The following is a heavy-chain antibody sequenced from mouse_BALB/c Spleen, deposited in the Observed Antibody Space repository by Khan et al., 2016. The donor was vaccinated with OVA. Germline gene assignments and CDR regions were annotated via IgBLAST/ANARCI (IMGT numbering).Heavy chain of an antibody. CDR1: GYSFTTYY. V-gene: IGHV1-31*01. Sequence: VQLKQSGPELMKPGASVKISCKASGYSFTTYYIHWVKQSHGKTLEWIGYIDPFNGGSTYNQKFKGKATLTVDKSSSTAYMHLSSLTSEDSAVYYCAIHGSTSWFAYWGQGTLVTVSA. D-gene: IGHD1-1*01. CDR3: AIHGSTSWFAY. J-gene: IGHJ3*01. CDR2: IDPFNGGS.